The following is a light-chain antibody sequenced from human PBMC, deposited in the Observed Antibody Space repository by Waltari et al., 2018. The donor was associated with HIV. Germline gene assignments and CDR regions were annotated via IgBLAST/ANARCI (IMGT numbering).Light chain of an antibody. J-gene: IGLJ2*01. CDR2: EDN. Sequence: SYAVTQPPSVSVSPGQTASLTRSRHTLGTKDTAWYQQKPGQSPVLVIYEDNKRRSGTPERFSGSNSGDTATLTISGTQAMDEADYYCQAWDSSTVVFGGGTRLTVL. V-gene: IGLV3-1*01. CDR1: TLGTKD. CDR3: QAWDSSTVV.